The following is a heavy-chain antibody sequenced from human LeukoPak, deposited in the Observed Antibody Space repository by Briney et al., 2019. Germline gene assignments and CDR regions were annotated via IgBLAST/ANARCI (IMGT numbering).Heavy chain of an antibody. CDR1: GYSFPSFG. CDR3: ARGLYCSSTSCYSYWFDP. J-gene: IGHJ5*02. CDR2: ISAYNGNA. D-gene: IGHD2-2*01. V-gene: IGHV1-18*01. Sequence: GASVKVSCKAAGYSFPSFGISWVRQAPGQGLEWMGWISAYNGNANYAQKLQGRVTMTTDTSTSTAYMELRSLRSDDTAVYYCARGLYCSSTSCYSYWFDPWGQGTLVTVSS.